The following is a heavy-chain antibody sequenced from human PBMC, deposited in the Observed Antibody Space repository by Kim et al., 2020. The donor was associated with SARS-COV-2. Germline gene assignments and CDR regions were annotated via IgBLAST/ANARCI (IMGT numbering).Heavy chain of an antibody. Sequence: GGSLRLSCAASGFTFSSYAMHWVRQAPGKGLEWVAVIWYDGSNKYYADSVKGRFTISRDNSKNTLYLQMNSLRAEDTAVYYCAKERGLRFLETRGSMDVWGQGTTVTVSS. CDR3: AKERGLRFLETRGSMDV. CDR2: IWYDGSNK. D-gene: IGHD3-3*01. CDR1: GFTFSSYA. J-gene: IGHJ6*02. V-gene: IGHV3-33*06.